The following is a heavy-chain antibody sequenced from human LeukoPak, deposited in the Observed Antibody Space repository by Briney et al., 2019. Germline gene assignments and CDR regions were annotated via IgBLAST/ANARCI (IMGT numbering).Heavy chain of an antibody. Sequence: GGSLRLSCAASGFTFSNYEMNWVRQAPGKGLEWVSYISTSGSTIYYADSVKGRFTISRDNAKNSLYLQMNTLRAEDTAVYYCARGRTAYRFSSGYYPHYFDKWGQGTLVTISS. CDR3: ARGRTAYRFSSGYYPHYFDK. CDR2: ISTSGSTI. V-gene: IGHV3-48*03. CDR1: GFTFSNYE. D-gene: IGHD3-3*01. J-gene: IGHJ4*02.